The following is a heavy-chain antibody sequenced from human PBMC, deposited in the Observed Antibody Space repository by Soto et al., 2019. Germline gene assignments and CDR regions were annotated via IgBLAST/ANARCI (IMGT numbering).Heavy chain of an antibody. Sequence: EVQLVESGGGLVQPGGSLRLSCAASGFTFSSYEMNWVRQAPGKGLEWVSYISSSGSTIYYADSVKGRFTISRDNAKNSLYLQMNSLRAEDTAVYYCASSLTAMEYHYYYYGMDVWGQGTTVTVSS. CDR2: ISSSGSTI. D-gene: IGHD5-18*01. J-gene: IGHJ6*02. CDR3: ASSLTAMEYHYYYYGMDV. CDR1: GFTFSSYE. V-gene: IGHV3-48*03.